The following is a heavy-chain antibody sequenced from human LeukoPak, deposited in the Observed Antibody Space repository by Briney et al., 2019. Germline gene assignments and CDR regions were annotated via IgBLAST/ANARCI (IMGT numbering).Heavy chain of an antibody. CDR1: GYTFTCYY. CDR2: INPNSGGT. D-gene: IGHD3-10*01. V-gene: IGHV1-2*02. J-gene: IGHJ5*02. Sequence: ASVKVSCKASGYTFTCYYMHWVRQAPGQGLEWMGWINPNSGGTNYAQKFQGRVTMTRDTSISTAYMELSRLRSDDTAVYYCARGLLWFGELLFPYNWFDPWGQGTLVTVSS. CDR3: ARGLLWFGELLFPYNWFDP.